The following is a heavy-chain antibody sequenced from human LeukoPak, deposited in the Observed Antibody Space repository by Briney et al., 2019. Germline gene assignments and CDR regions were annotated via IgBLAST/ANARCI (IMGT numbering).Heavy chain of an antibody. V-gene: IGHV3-30*18. CDR2: ISYDGNNK. CDR3: AKGVDYCSGGSCPADY. CDR1: GFTFSNYG. Sequence: PGGSLRLSCAASGFTFSNYGIHWVRQAPGKRLEWVAVISYDGNNKYYADSVKGRFTISRDNSKNTLFLQMNSLRAEDTAVYYCAKGVDYCSGGSCPADYWGPGTLVTVSS. D-gene: IGHD2-15*01. J-gene: IGHJ4*02.